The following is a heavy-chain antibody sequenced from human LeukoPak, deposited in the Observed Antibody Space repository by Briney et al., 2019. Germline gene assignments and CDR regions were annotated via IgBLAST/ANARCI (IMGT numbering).Heavy chain of an antibody. J-gene: IGHJ4*02. CDR1: GFTFSSYE. Sequence: PGGSLRLSCAASGFTFSSYEMNWVRQAPGKGLEWVSYISSSGSTIYYADSVKGRFTISRDNSKNTLYLQMNSLRAEDTAVYYCAKAPATVVPAASDYWGQGTLVTVSS. CDR3: AKAPATVVPAASDY. D-gene: IGHD2-2*01. CDR2: ISSSGSTI. V-gene: IGHV3-48*03.